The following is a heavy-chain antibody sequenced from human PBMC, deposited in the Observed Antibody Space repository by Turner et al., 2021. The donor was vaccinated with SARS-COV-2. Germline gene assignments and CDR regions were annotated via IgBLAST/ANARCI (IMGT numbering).Heavy chain of an antibody. J-gene: IGHJ3*02. V-gene: IGHV4-31*03. CDR3: ARAVVAATLHDAFDM. Sequence: QVQLQESGPGLVKPSQPLSLTCTVSGGSISSGGHYWSWIRQHPGKGLEWIGYMYYSGSTYYNPSLKSRVTISEDTSQNQFSLKLSSVTAADTAVYYCARAVVAATLHDAFDMWGQGTVVTVSS. CDR1: GGSISSGGHY. D-gene: IGHD2-15*01. CDR2: MYYSGST.